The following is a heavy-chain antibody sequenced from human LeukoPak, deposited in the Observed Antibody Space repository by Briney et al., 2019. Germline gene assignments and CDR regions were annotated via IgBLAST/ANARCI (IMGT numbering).Heavy chain of an antibody. CDR3: ARLYGGNPSGAFDI. D-gene: IGHD4-23*01. Sequence: SETLSLTCTVSGGSISSYYWSWIRQPPGKGLEWIGYIYYSGSTNYNPSLKSRVTISVDTSKNQFSLKLSSVTAADTAVYCCARLYGGNPSGAFDIWGQGTMVTVSS. CDR2: IYYSGST. V-gene: IGHV4-59*08. CDR1: GGSISSYY. J-gene: IGHJ3*02.